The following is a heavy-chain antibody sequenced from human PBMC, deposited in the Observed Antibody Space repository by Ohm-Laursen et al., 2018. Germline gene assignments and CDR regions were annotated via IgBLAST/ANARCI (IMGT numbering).Heavy chain of an antibody. D-gene: IGHD1-26*01. CDR1: GGTFSSYA. Sequence: SSVKVSCKVSGGTFSSYAISWVRQAPGQGLEWMGRIIPILGIANYAQKFQGRVTITADKSTSTAYMELSSLRSEDTAVYYCARLLSGSSPEDYWGQGTPVTVSS. CDR2: IIPILGIA. V-gene: IGHV1-69*04. CDR3: ARLLSGSSPEDY. J-gene: IGHJ4*02.